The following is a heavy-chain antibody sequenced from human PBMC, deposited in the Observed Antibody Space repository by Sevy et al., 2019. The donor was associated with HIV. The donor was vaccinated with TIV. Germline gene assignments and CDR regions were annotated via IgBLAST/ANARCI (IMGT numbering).Heavy chain of an antibody. CDR1: GFTFSSYS. CDR2: ISSSSSYI. Sequence: GGSLRLSCAASGFTFSSYSMNWVHQAPGKGLEWVSSISSSSSYIYYADSVKGRFTISRDNAKNSLYLQMNSLRAEDTAVYYCARDLRRSVTMVRGVIARPGWFDPWGQGTLVTVSS. V-gene: IGHV3-21*01. J-gene: IGHJ5*02. D-gene: IGHD3-10*01. CDR3: ARDLRRSVTMVRGVIARPGWFDP.